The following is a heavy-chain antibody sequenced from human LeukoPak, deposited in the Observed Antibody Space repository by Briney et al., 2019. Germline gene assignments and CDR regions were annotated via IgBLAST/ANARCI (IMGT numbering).Heavy chain of an antibody. V-gene: IGHV3-66*01. CDR3: AKDQNSWTLDY. CDR2: IYSGGST. J-gene: IGHJ4*02. D-gene: IGHD6-13*01. CDR1: EFSVGSNY. Sequence: GGSLRLSCAASEFSVGSNYMTWVRQAPGKGLEWVSLIYSGGSTYYADSVKGRFTISRDNSKNTLYLQMNSLRAEDTAVYYCAKDQNSWTLDYWGQGTLVTVSS.